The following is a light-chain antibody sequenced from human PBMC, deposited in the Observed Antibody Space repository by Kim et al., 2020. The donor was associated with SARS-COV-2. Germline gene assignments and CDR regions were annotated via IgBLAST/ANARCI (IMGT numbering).Light chain of an antibody. CDR1: HNIARY. CDR2: AAY. J-gene: IGKJ2*01. V-gene: IGKV1D-8*02. CDR3: QQYFDFPYT. Sequence: SASPGDKVTITCRLTHNIARYLAWFQQRPGKAPQRLIYAAYTLHTGAPSRFSGSGSGTDFTLTINPLQSEDSATYFCQQYFDFPYTFGQGTKLEI.